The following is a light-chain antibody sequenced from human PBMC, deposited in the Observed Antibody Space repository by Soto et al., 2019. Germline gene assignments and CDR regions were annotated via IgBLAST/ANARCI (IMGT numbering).Light chain of an antibody. CDR1: QSISDT. V-gene: IGKV3-15*01. J-gene: IGKJ1*01. CDR2: GAS. CDR3: QQYDNWPWT. Sequence: EIVMTQSPATLSVSPGGRATLSCRASQSISDTLAWYQQKPGQAPRLLIYGASTRATGFPARFSGSGSGADFTLTISSLQSEDFEVYYCQQYDNWPWTFGHGTKVDIK.